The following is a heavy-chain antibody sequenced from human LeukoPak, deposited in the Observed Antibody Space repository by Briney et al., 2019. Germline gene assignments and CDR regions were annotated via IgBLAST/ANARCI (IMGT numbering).Heavy chain of an antibody. CDR1: GFTVSSNY. J-gene: IGHJ4*02. CDR2: IYSGGST. V-gene: IGHV3-66*01. CDR3: ARDKDYYDSSGYYDY. D-gene: IGHD3-22*01. Sequence: GGSLRLSCAASGFTVSSNYMSWVRQAPGKGLEWVSVIYSGGSTFYADSVKGRFTISRDNSKNTLYLQMNSLRAEDTAVYYCARDKDYYDSSGYYDYWGQGTLVTVSS.